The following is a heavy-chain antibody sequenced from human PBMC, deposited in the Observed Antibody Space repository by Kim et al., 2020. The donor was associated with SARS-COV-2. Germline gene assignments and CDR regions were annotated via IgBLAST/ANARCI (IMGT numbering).Heavy chain of an antibody. V-gene: IGHV3-33*01. CDR2: ICYDGSNK. Sequence: GGSLRLSCAASGFTFSSYGMHWVRQAPGKGLEWVAVICYDGSNKYYADSVKGRFTTSRANSKNTLLLQMNSLRAEATAVYYCAAGLGYCSGGCCYASGLDYWGEGTLVSVSP. CDR3: AAGLGYCSGGCCYASGLDY. D-gene: IGHD2-15*01. CDR1: GFTFSSYG. J-gene: IGHJ4*02.